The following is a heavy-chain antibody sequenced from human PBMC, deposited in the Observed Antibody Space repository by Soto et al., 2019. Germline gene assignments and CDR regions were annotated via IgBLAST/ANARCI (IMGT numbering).Heavy chain of an antibody. CDR3: VKDPPRDYDSSGYPRRSPVFDY. D-gene: IGHD3-22*01. Sequence: PGGSLRLSCAASGFTFSSYAMSWVRQAPGKGLEWVSAISGSGGSTYYADTVKGRFTISRDNSKNTLYLQMNSLRAEDTAVYYCVKDPPRDYDSSGYPRRSPVFDYWGQGTLVTVSS. V-gene: IGHV3-23*01. CDR1: GFTFSSYA. CDR2: ISGSGGST. J-gene: IGHJ4*02.